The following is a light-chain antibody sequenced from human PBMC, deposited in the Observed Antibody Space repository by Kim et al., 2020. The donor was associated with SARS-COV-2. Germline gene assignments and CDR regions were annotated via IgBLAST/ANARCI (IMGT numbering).Light chain of an antibody. V-gene: IGKV3-15*01. CDR1: QTISSN. J-gene: IGKJ4*01. CDR2: GAS. CDR3: QQYNNWPLT. Sequence: SLSPGEGATLSCRASQTISSNLAWYQQKPGQAPRLLIYGASTRATGVPARFTGGGSGTEFTLTISSLQSEDFAVYYCQQYNNWPLTFGGGTKLEI.